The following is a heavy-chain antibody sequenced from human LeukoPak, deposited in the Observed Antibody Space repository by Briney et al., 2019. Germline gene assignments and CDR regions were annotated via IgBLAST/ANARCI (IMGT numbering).Heavy chain of an antibody. Sequence: GGSLRLSCATAGFTFSSYGMHWVHQAPGKGLEWVAVIWYDGSNKYYADSVKGRFTISRDNSKNTLYLQMNSLRAEDTAVYYCARDYPYSSSWYKQTDYYYGMDVWGQGTTVTVSS. CDR2: IWYDGSNK. J-gene: IGHJ6*02. V-gene: IGHV3-33*01. CDR1: GFTFSSYG. D-gene: IGHD6-13*01. CDR3: ARDYPYSSSWYKQTDYYYGMDV.